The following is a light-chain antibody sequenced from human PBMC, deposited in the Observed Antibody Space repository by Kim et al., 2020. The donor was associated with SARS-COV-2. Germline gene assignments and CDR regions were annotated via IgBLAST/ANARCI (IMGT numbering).Light chain of an antibody. CDR2: KAS. Sequence: AAVGDRVTITCRARQSISIWFAWYQQKPGKAPNRLIYKASSLETGVPSRFSGSGYGTEFTLTISSLQPDDFATYYCQQSNSYSRSFGQGTRVDIK. CDR1: QSISIW. V-gene: IGKV1-5*03. CDR3: QQSNSYSRS. J-gene: IGKJ1*01.